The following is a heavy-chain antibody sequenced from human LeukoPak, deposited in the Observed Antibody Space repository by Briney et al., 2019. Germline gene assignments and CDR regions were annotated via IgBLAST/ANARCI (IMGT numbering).Heavy chain of an antibody. CDR1: GGSISSSSYY. CDR3: ARTTGYDFWSGYYYYYYMDV. Sequence: SETLSLTCTVSGGSISSSSYYWGWIRQPPGKGLEWIGSIYYSGSTYYNPSLKSRVTISVDTSKNQFSLKLSSVTAADTAVYYCARTTGYDFWSGYYYYYYMDVWGKGTTVTVSS. CDR2: IYYSGST. J-gene: IGHJ6*03. V-gene: IGHV4-39*07. D-gene: IGHD3-3*01.